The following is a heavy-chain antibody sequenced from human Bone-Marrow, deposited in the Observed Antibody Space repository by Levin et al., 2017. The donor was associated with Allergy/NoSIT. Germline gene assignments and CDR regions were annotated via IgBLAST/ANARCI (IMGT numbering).Heavy chain of an antibody. Sequence: GGSLRLSCAASGFTFSSYGMHWVRQAPGKGLEWVASTGQDGDGKYYADSVKGRFTISRDDSKNTLYLQMSSLRPEDTAVYYCARGPLGYSFGSGAFDIWGQGTMVTVSS. CDR3: ARGPLGYSFGSGAFDI. D-gene: IGHD5-18*01. J-gene: IGHJ3*02. CDR2: TGQDGDGK. V-gene: IGHV3-30*03. CDR1: GFTFSSYG.